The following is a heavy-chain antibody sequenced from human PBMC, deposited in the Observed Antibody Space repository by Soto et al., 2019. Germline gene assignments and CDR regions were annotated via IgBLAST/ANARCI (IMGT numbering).Heavy chain of an antibody. V-gene: IGHV4-39*01. J-gene: IGHJ4*02. CDR1: GGSIISSSYY. Sequence: SETLSLTCTVSGGSIISSSYYWVLIRQPPGKGLEWIGSIYYSGSTYYNPSLKSRVTISVDTSKNQFSLKLSSVTAADTAVYYCARRRGSSYYDILTGYYKGPQSYFDYWGQGTLVT. D-gene: IGHD3-9*01. CDR2: IYYSGST. CDR3: ARRRGSSYYDILTGYYKGPQSYFDY.